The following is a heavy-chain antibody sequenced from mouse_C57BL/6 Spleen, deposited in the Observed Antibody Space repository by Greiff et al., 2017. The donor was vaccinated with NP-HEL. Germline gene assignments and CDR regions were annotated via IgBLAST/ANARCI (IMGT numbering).Heavy chain of an antibody. J-gene: IGHJ2*01. D-gene: IGHD1-1*01. Sequence: EVQVVESVGGLVQPGSSMKLSCTASGFTFSDYYMAWVRQVPEKGLEWVANINYDGSSTYYLDSLKSRFIISKDKANNKLYLQMSSLKSEDTATYCCARHGNYVDYWGQGTTLTVSS. CDR1: GFTFSDYY. CDR3: ARHGNYVDY. V-gene: IGHV5-16*01. CDR2: INYDGSST.